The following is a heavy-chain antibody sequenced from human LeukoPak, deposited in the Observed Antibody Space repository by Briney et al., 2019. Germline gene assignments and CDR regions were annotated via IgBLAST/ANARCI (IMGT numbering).Heavy chain of an antibody. J-gene: IGHJ4*02. CDR2: IYSGGST. D-gene: IGHD6-13*01. Sequence: AGGSLRLSCAAPGFTVSSNYMSWVRQAPGKGLEWVSVIYSGGSTYYADSVKGRFTISRDNSKNTLYLQMNSLRAEDTAVYYCARLAAAGLDYWGQGTLVTVSS. CDR3: ARLAAAGLDY. V-gene: IGHV3-53*01. CDR1: GFTVSSNY.